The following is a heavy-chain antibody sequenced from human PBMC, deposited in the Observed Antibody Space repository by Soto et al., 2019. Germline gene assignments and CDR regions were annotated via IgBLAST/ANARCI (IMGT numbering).Heavy chain of an antibody. V-gene: IGHV3-53*01. CDR3: ARDPENWGSYDY. CDR2: IYSGGST. Sequence: GGSLRLSCAASGFTVSSNYMSWVRQAPGKGLEWVSVIYSGGSTYYADSVKGRFTISRDNSKNTLYLQMNSLRAEDTAVYFCARDPENWGSYDYWGQGTLVTVSS. J-gene: IGHJ4*02. D-gene: IGHD7-27*01. CDR1: GFTVSSNY.